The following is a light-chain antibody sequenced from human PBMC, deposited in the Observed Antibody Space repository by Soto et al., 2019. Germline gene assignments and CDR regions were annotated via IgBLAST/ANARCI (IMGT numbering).Light chain of an antibody. Sequence: QSVLTQPPSASGSPGQPVTISCTGTSSDVGAYNSVSWYQQHPGKAPKLMIYEVSKRPSGVPDRFSGSKSGNTASLTVSGLQAEDEADYYCSSYAGSKYVFGTGTKVTVL. CDR3: SSYAGSKYV. J-gene: IGLJ1*01. CDR2: EVS. V-gene: IGLV2-8*01. CDR1: SSDVGAYNS.